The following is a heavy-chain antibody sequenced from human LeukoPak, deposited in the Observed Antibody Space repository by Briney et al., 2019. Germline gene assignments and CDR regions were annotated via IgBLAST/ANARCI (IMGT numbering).Heavy chain of an antibody. J-gene: IGHJ4*02. CDR2: FDPEDGET. Sequence: ASVKVSCKVSGYTLTELSMHWVRQAPGKGLEWMGGFDPEDGETIYAQKFQGRVTMTEDTSTDTAYMELSSLGSEDTAVYFCATHPQYYFDSSGYYFDYWGQGTLVTVSS. CDR1: GYTLTELS. CDR3: ATHPQYYFDSSGYYFDY. D-gene: IGHD3-22*01. V-gene: IGHV1-24*01.